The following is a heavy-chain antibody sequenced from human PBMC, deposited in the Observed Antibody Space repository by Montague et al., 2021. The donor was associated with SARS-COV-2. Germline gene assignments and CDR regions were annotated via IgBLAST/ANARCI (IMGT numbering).Heavy chain of an antibody. CDR3: ARVGGGATRDFDN. Sequence: TLSLTCTVSGASISSGDYYWSWIRQPAGKGLEWIGRIYTSGGTNYNPSLSSRVTILVDTSKNHFSLNLRSVTAVDTAVYYFARVGGGATRDFDNWGQGTLVTDYS. CDR2: IYTSGGT. V-gene: IGHV4-61*02. D-gene: IGHD1-26*01. CDR1: GASISSGDYY. J-gene: IGHJ4*02.